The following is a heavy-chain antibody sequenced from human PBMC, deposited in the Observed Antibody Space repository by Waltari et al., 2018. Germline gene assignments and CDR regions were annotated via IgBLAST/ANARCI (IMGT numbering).Heavy chain of an antibody. J-gene: IGHJ4*02. V-gene: IGHV4-59*08. CDR1: GGSSTNYY. CDR3: ARRDSFTDF. D-gene: IGHD2-21*01. CDR2: LYYSWRPYSAGST. Sequence: QVQLQESGPGLVKPSETLSLICTVHGGSSTNYYWGWVRQPPGRGLEWIGDLYYSWRPYSAGSTPSHPSLKCRVTISINTPRDQFSLELRSVTAADTAVYYCARRDSFTDFWGQGTLIIVSS.